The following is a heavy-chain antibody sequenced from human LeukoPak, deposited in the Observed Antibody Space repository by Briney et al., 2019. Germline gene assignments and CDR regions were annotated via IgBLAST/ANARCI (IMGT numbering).Heavy chain of an antibody. CDR2: ISIYSGNT. V-gene: IGHV1-18*01. CDR1: GYTFTSHG. D-gene: IGHD7-27*01. Sequence: ASVKVSCKASGYTFTSHGLSWARQAPGQGLEWMGWISIYSGNTNYAQKFQDRVSMTTDTSTSTAYMELRSLKSDDTAVYYCARDPGGTWGFDYWGQGALVTVSS. J-gene: IGHJ4*02. CDR3: ARDPGGTWGFDY.